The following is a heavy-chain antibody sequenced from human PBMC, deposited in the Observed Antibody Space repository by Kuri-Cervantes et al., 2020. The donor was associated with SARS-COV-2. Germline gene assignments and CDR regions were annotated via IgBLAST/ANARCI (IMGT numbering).Heavy chain of an antibody. V-gene: IGHV3-30*02. Sequence: GESLKISCAASGFTFSSYGMHWVRQAPGKGLEWVAFIRYDGSNKYYADSVKGRFTISRDNSKNTLYLQMNSLRAEDTAVYYCAKDSNRVATGDAFDIWGQGTMVTVSS. J-gene: IGHJ3*02. CDR3: AKDSNRVATGDAFDI. CDR1: GFTFSSYG. CDR2: IRYDGSNK. D-gene: IGHD1-1*01.